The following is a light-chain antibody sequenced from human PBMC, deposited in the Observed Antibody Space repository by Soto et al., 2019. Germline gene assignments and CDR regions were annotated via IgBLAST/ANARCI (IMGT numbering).Light chain of an antibody. CDR3: YSYAGRNIWV. CDR1: SSDVGANIF. J-gene: IGLJ3*02. V-gene: IGLV2-14*01. CDR2: AVS. Sequence: QSALTQPASVSGSPGQSITISCTGTSSDVGANIFVSWHQQHPGKAPKLMIYAVSSRPSGVSYRFSGSKSGNTASLTISGLQAEDEADYYCYSYAGRNIWVFGGGTKLTVL.